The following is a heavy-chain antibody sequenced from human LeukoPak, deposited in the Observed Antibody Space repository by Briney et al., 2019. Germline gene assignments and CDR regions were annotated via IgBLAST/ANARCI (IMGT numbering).Heavy chain of an antibody. CDR1: GGSISSSSYY. J-gene: IGHJ6*03. V-gene: IGHV4-39*07. D-gene: IGHD3-3*01. CDR2: IYYSGST. CDR3: ARGTSNTIFGVVIYYYYMDV. Sequence: SETLSLTCTVSGGSISSSSYYWGWIRQPPGKGLEWIGSIYYSGSTYYNPSLKSRVTISVDTSKNQFSLELSSVTAADTAVYYCARGTSNTIFGVVIYYYYMDVWGKGTTVTVSS.